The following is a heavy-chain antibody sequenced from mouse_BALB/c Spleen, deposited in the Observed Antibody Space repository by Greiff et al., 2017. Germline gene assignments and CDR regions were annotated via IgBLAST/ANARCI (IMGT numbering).Heavy chain of an antibody. CDR1: GYTFTSYY. D-gene: IGHD2-14*01. V-gene: IGHV1S56*01. Sequence: VKLMESGPELVKPGASVRISCKASGYTFTSYYIHWVKQRPGQGLEWIGWIYPGNVNTKYNEKFKGKATLTADKSSSTAYMQLSSLTSEDSAVYFCARGGGYDYFDYWGQGTTLTVSS. CDR3: ARGGGYDYFDY. J-gene: IGHJ2*01. CDR2: IYPGNVNT.